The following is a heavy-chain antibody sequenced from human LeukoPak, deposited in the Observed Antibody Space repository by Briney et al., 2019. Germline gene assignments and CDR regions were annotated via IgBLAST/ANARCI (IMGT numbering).Heavy chain of an antibody. D-gene: IGHD5-18*01. CDR1: GFTLSSYA. CDR3: ARDAVQLWPPPAHLDY. V-gene: IGHV3-30-3*01. CDR2: ISYDGSNK. Sequence: GGSLRLSCAASGFTLSSYAMHWVRQAPGKGLEWVAVISYDGSNKYYADSVKGRFTISRDNSKNTLYLQMNSLRAEDTAVYYCARDAVQLWPPPAHLDYWGQGTLVTVSS. J-gene: IGHJ4*02.